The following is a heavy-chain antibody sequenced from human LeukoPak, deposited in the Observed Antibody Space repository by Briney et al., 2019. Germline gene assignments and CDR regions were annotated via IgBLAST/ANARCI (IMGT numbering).Heavy chain of an antibody. D-gene: IGHD3-22*01. V-gene: IGHV3-7*01. CDR1: GFTFSTSW. CDR2: INQDGSEK. J-gene: IGHJ5*02. CDR3: VRKMYYYDSSDLGWFDP. Sequence: GGSLRLSCAASGFTFSTSWMSWVRQAPGKGLEWVANINQDGSEKFFVDSVKGRFTISRDNAKNSLYLQMNSLRAEDTAVYYCVRKMYYYDSSDLGWFDPWGQGTPVTVSS.